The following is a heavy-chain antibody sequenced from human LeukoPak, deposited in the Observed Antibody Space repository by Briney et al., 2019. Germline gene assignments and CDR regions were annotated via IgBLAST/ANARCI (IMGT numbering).Heavy chain of an antibody. CDR3: ARDADIVDTIGH. D-gene: IGHD5-12*01. Sequence: ASVKVSCKASGYTFTDYYIHWVRQAPGQGLEWMGWINPLIGVTKYGTKYAQKFQDRVSMTRDTSISTAYLEVNRLTSDDTAVYFCARDADIVDTIGHWGQGTLVTVSS. V-gene: IGHV1-2*02. CDR2: INPLIGVTKYGT. J-gene: IGHJ4*02. CDR1: GYTFTDYY.